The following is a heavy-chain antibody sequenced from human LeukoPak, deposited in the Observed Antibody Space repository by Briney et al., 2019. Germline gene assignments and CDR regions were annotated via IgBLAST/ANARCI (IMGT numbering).Heavy chain of an antibody. CDR3: AXXXAXYEILTGRXDPXYYFDY. D-gene: IGHD3-9*01. V-gene: IGHV3-53*01. CDR2: XXXXGXT. Sequence: GGSLRLSCAASGFIVSSNYMSWVRQAPGKGLEWVSXXXXXGXTXYADSVEGRFTISRDISKNTLYLQINSLRAEDTAVYYCAXXXAXYEILTGRXDPXYYFDYWGQGTLVIVSS. J-gene: IGHJ4*02. CDR1: GFIVSSNY.